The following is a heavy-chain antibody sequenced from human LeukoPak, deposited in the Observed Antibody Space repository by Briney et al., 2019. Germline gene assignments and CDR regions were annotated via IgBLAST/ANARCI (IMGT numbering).Heavy chain of an antibody. CDR3: AKEYYYASGSSWFDP. CDR2: INGSGGST. D-gene: IGHD3-10*01. J-gene: IGHJ5*02. CDR1: GFTFSSYA. Sequence: GGSLRLSCAASGFTFSSYAMSWVRQAPGKGLEWVSDINGSGGSTYYADSVKGRFTISRDNSKNTLYLQMNSLRAEDTALYYCAKEYYYASGSSWFDPWGQGTLVTVSS. V-gene: IGHV3-23*01.